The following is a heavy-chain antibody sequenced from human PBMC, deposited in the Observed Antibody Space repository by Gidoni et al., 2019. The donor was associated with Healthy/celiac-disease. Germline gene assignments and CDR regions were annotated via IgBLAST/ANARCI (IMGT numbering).Heavy chain of an antibody. J-gene: IGHJ6*02. CDR1: GGTFSSYA. CDR3: ARSLGTIYYYGMDV. Sequence: QVQLVQSGAEVKKPGYSVKVSCKASGGTFSSYAISWVRQAPGQGLEWMGRIIPILGIANYAQKFQGRVTITADKSTSTAYMELSSLRSEDTAVYYCARSLGTIYYYGMDVWGQGTTVTVSS. CDR2: IIPILGIA. V-gene: IGHV1-69*04. D-gene: IGHD7-27*01.